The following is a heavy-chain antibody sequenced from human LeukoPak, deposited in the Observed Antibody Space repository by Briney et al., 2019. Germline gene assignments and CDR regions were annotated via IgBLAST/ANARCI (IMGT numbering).Heavy chain of an antibody. CDR2: VHYSGTT. CDR3: ARLKGEASVTERFDY. D-gene: IGHD3-16*01. J-gene: IGHJ4*02. Sequence: SETLSLTCTVSGGSINSYYWTWIRQPPGKGLEWIGYVHYSGTTSHNPSLKSRVSISVDTSKNQFSLKVSSVTAAETAVYYCARLKGEASVTERFDYWGQGTLVTVSS. V-gene: IGHV4-59*08. CDR1: GGSINSYY.